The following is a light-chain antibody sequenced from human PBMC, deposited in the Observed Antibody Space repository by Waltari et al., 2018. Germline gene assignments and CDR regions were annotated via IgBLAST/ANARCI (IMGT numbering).Light chain of an antibody. CDR3: CSYAGNYIMI. Sequence: QSVLTQPRSVSGSRGQSVTISCTGNKCDVGSYDSVSWYQHHPGKVPKLMIYDVRRRPSGVPPRFSGSKSGNSASLTISGLQTEDEADYYCCSYAGNYIMIFGGGTKVTVL. V-gene: IGLV2-11*01. CDR2: DVR. J-gene: IGLJ2*01. CDR1: KCDVGSYDS.